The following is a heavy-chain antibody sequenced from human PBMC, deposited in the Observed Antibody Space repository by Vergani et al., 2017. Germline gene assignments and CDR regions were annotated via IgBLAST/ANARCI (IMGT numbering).Heavy chain of an antibody. J-gene: IGHJ6*02. CDR1: GFTFSHYS. V-gene: IGHV3-21*01. Sequence: EVQMVESGGGLVKPGGSLRLSCVASGFTFSHYSMNWVRQAPGKGLEWVSSISGNNDDVYYADSVKGRFTISRDNAKNSLYLDMSSLRAEDTAVYYCARAYCSSTSCHPYYYGMDVWGQGTTVTVSS. D-gene: IGHD2-2*01. CDR3: ARAYCSSTSCHPYYYGMDV. CDR2: ISGNNDDV.